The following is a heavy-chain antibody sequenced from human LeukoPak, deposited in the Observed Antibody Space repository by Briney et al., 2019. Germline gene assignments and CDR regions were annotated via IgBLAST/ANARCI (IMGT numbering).Heavy chain of an antibody. V-gene: IGHV4-59*01. CDR3: ARGWGYFDY. CDR1: GGSISSYY. D-gene: IGHD7-27*01. J-gene: IGHJ4*02. CDR2: IYYSGST. Sequence: SETLSLTCTVSGGSISSYYWSWIRQPPAKGLEWIGYIYYSGSTNYNPSLKSRVTISVDTSKNQFSLKLSSVAAADTALYYCARGWGYFDYWGQGTLVTVSS.